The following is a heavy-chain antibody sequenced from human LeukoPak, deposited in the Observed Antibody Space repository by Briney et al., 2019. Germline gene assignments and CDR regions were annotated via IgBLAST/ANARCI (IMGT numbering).Heavy chain of an antibody. J-gene: IGHJ4*02. Sequence: PGGSLRLSCAASGFTFSSYAMSWVRQAPGKGLEWVSAISGSGGSTYYADSVKGRFTISRDNSKNTLYLQMNSLRAEDTAVYYCAKLRGYYYDSSGYVDYWGQGTLVTVSS. CDR3: AKLRGYYYDSSGYVDY. V-gene: IGHV3-23*01. CDR2: ISGSGGST. D-gene: IGHD3-22*01. CDR1: GFTFSSYA.